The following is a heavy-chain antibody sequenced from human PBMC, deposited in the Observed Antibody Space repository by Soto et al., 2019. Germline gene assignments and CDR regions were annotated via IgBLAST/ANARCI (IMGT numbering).Heavy chain of an antibody. J-gene: IGHJ4*02. CDR1: GYTFTNYA. V-gene: IGHV1-3*01. Sequence: ASVKVSCKASGYTFTNYAMHWVRQAPGQRLEWMGWINGGNGNTKYSQKFQDRVTITRDTSASTAYMELSSLRSEDTAVYYCARDGVVAVNINFDYWGQGTLVTVSS. CDR3: ARDGVVAVNINFDY. D-gene: IGHD5-12*01. CDR2: INGGNGNT.